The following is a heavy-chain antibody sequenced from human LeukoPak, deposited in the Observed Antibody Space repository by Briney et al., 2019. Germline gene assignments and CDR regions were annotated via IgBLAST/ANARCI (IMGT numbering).Heavy chain of an antibody. V-gene: IGHV1-46*01. J-gene: IGHJ4*02. CDR1: GYTFTSYY. CDR2: INPSGGST. CDR3: ARGRPIIQLWHPLDY. Sequence: ASVKVSCKASGYTFTSYYMHWVRQAPGQGLEWMGIINPSGGSTSYAQKFQGRVTMTRDTSTSTVYMELSSLRSEDTAVYYCARGRPIIQLWHPLDYWGQGTLVTVSS. D-gene: IGHD5-18*01.